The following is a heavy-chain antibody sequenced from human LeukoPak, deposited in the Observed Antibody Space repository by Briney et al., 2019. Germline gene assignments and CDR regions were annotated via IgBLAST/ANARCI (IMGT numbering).Heavy chain of an antibody. CDR3: ARVETGDFDY. V-gene: IGHV1-8*02. J-gene: IGHJ4*02. CDR1: GYRFTSYG. CDR2: MNPNSGNT. Sequence: ASVKVSCKASGYRFTSYGISWVRQAPGQGLEWMGWMNPNSGNTGYPQKFQGRVTMTRNTSISTAYMELSSLRSEDTAVYYCARVETGDFDYWGQGTLVTVSS. D-gene: IGHD1-1*01.